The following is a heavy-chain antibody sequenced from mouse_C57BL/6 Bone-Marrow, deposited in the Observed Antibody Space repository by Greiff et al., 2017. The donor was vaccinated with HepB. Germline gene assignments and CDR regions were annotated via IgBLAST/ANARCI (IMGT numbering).Heavy chain of an antibody. J-gene: IGHJ1*03. CDR2: ISSGGSYT. CDR1: GFTFSSYG. Sequence: EVQGVESGGDLVKPGGSLKLSCAASGFTFSSYGMSWVRQTPDKRLEWVATISSGGSYTYYPDSVKGRFTISRDNAKNTLYLQMCSLKSEDTAMYYCARPPTIVTTGYFDVWGTGTTVTVSS. V-gene: IGHV5-6*01. CDR3: ARPPTIVTTGYFDV. D-gene: IGHD2-5*01.